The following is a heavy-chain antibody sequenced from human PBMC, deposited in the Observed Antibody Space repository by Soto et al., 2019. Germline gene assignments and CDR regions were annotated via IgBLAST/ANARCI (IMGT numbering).Heavy chain of an antibody. D-gene: IGHD5-12*01. CDR2: IYYSGST. CDR3: ARAVDIVSYYFDY. J-gene: IGHJ4*02. V-gene: IGHV4-59*01. Sequence: SETLSLTCTVSGGSISSYYWSWIRQPPGKGLEWIGYIYYSGSTNYNPSLKSRVTISVDTSKNQFSLKLSSVTAADTAVYYCARAVDIVSYYFDYWGQGTLVTVSS. CDR1: GGSISSYY.